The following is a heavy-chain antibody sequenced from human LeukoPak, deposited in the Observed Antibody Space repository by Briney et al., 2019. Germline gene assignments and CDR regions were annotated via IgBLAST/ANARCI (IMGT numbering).Heavy chain of an antibody. D-gene: IGHD3-3*01. CDR3: ARGSYDFWSGYSHPYFDY. CDR2: INHSGSA. J-gene: IGHJ4*02. Sequence: PSETLSLTCAAYGGSFSGYYWSWIRQPPGKGLEWIGEINHSGSANYNPSLKSRVTISVDTSKNQFSLKLSSVTAADTAVYYCARGSYDFWSGYSHPYFDYWGQGTLVTVSS. V-gene: IGHV4-34*01. CDR1: GGSFSGYY.